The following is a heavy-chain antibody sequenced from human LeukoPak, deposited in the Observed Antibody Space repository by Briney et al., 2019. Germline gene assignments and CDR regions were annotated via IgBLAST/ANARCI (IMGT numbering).Heavy chain of an antibody. Sequence: QPGGSLRLSCAASGFTFSTYWMHWVRQAPGEGLVWVSRINSDGSSTNSADSVKGRFTISRDNAKNTLYLQMNSLRAEDTAVYYCAREREGQWLDHDAFDIWGQGTRVTVSS. CDR2: INSDGSST. CDR1: GFTFSTYW. D-gene: IGHD6-19*01. CDR3: AREREGQWLDHDAFDI. J-gene: IGHJ3*02. V-gene: IGHV3-74*01.